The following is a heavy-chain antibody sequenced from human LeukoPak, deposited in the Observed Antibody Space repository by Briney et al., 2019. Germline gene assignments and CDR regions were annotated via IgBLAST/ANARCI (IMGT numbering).Heavy chain of an antibody. D-gene: IGHD3-3*01. CDR1: GFTFDDYA. CDR2: INWNGGST. V-gene: IGHV3-20*04. Sequence: GGSLRLSCAASGFTFDDYAMNWVRQAPGKGLEWVSGINWNGGSTYYRDSVKGRFTISRDNAKNSLYLQMNSLRVEDTALYYCARVKGSGYRNSIDYWGQGTLVTVSS. CDR3: ARVKGSGYRNSIDY. J-gene: IGHJ4*02.